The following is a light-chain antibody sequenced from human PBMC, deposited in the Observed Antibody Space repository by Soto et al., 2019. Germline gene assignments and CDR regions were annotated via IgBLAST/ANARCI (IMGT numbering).Light chain of an antibody. Sequence: QSVLTQPASVSGSPGQSIAISCTGTSSDVGAYNYVSWYQQHPGKVPKLVIYDVTNRPSGVSDRFSGSKSGNTASLTISGLQAEDEADYYCSSYTSNTTPYVFGTGTEVTVL. CDR3: SSYTSNTTPYV. CDR1: SSDVGAYNY. J-gene: IGLJ1*01. V-gene: IGLV2-14*01. CDR2: DVT.